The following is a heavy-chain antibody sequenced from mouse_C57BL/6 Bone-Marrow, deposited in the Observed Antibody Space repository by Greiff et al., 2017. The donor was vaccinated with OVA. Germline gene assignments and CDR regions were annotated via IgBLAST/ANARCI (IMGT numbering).Heavy chain of an antibody. J-gene: IGHJ2*01. D-gene: IGHD3-2*02. Sequence: VQLQESGAELVMPGASVKLSCKASGYTFTSYWMHWVKQRPGQGLEWIGEIDPSDSYTNYNQKFKSKATLTVDKSSSTAYMQLSSLTSEDSAVYYCARWELRLHYWGQGTTLTVSS. CDR1: GYTFTSYW. V-gene: IGHV1-69*01. CDR2: IDPSDSYT. CDR3: ARWELRLHY.